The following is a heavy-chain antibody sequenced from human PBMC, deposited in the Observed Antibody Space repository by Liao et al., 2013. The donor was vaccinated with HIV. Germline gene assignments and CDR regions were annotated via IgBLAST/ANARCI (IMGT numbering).Heavy chain of an antibody. V-gene: IGHV4-30-4*08. J-gene: IGHJ6*03. Sequence: QVHLQESGPGVVKPSQTLSLTCTVSGGSISSGDYYWTWIRQSPGKGLEWIGYIYYSGNIYYNPSLKSRISMSVDTSKNQFSLKLRSVTAADTAVYHCARVSSYWSEFHYYYMDVWGKGTTVTVSS. CDR1: GGSISSGDYY. D-gene: IGHD3-3*01. CDR2: IYYSGNI. CDR3: ARVSSYWSEFHYYYMDV.